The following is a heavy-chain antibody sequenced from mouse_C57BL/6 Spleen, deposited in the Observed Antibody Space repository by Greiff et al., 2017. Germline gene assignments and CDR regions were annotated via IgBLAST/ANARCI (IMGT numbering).Heavy chain of an antibody. CDR1: GYTFTSYW. CDR3: ARSRGYYDKDYYAMDY. J-gene: IGHJ4*01. D-gene: IGHD2-4*01. Sequence: VKLQQSGAELVKPGASVKLSCKASGYTFTSYWMHWVKQRPGRGLEWIGRIDPNSGGTKYNEKFKSKATLTVDKPSSTAYMQLSSLTSEDSAVXYCARSRGYYDKDYYAMDYWGQGTSVTVSS. V-gene: IGHV1-72*01. CDR2: IDPNSGGT.